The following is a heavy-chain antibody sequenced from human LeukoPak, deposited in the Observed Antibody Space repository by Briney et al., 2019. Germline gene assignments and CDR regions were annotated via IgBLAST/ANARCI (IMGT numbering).Heavy chain of an antibody. CDR1: GFTFDDYA. CDR3: ARDRTSAMNYYGSGSYYFDY. CDR2: ISWNSGSI. J-gene: IGHJ4*02. Sequence: GGSLRLSCAASGFTFDDYAMHWVRQAPGKGLEWVSGISWNSGSIGYADSVKGRFTISRDNAKNSLYLQMNSLRAEDTAVYYCARDRTSAMNYYGSGSYYFDYWGQGTLVTVSS. D-gene: IGHD3-10*01. V-gene: IGHV3-9*01.